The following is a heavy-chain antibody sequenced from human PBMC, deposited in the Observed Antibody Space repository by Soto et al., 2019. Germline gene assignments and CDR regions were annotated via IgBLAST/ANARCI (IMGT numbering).Heavy chain of an antibody. D-gene: IGHD1-26*01. Sequence: ASVKVSCKASGYTFTTYDIIWVRQATGQGLEWMGWMSPNSGNTGYAQRFQGRVTMTRDTSISTAYMELSSLRSDDTAVYYCARQWELSGYYYGMDVWGQGTTVTVSS. CDR1: GYTFTTYD. CDR3: ARQWELSGYYYGMDV. J-gene: IGHJ6*02. V-gene: IGHV1-8*01. CDR2: MSPNSGNT.